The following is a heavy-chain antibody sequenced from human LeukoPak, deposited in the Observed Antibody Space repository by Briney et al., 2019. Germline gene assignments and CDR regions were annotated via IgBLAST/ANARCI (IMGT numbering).Heavy chain of an antibody. J-gene: IGHJ5*02. CDR2: INSDGSTT. V-gene: IGHV3-74*01. CDR1: GFTFSRYW. CDR3: ASGPTGFA. Sequence: PGGSLRLSCVASGFTFSRYWMHWVRQAPGKGLVWVSRINSDGSTTIYADSVKGRFTISRDNAKNTLYLQMNSLRAEDTAVYFCASGPTGFAWCQGTLVTVSS. D-gene: IGHD1-14*01.